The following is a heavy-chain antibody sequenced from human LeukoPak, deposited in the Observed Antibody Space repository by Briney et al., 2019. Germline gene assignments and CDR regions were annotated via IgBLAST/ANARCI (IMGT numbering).Heavy chain of an antibody. J-gene: IGHJ4*02. Sequence: SEKVSLTCSVSNSSISSDYYWGWIRQSPGKGLEWIGSIYHSGTTHYYPSLKNRVSMSIDTSRNQFSLQLNSVTAADTAVYYCARALYYYETSGYTFDSWGQGTLVTVPS. CDR3: ARALYYYETSGYTFDS. CDR2: IYHSGTT. V-gene: IGHV4-38-2*02. CDR1: NSSISSDYY. D-gene: IGHD3-22*01.